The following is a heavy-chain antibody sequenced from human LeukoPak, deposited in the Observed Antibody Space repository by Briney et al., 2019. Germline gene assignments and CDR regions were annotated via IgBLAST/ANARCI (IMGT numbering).Heavy chain of an antibody. Sequence: GGSLRLSCAASGFTFSSYAMHWVRQAPGKGLEYVSAISSNGGSTYYANSVKGRFTISRDNSKNTLYLQMGSLRAEDTAVYYCASAMVRGVISLDYWGQGTLVTVSS. CDR1: GFTFSSYA. CDR3: ASAMVRGVISLDY. CDR2: ISSNGGST. V-gene: IGHV3-64*01. D-gene: IGHD3-10*01. J-gene: IGHJ4*02.